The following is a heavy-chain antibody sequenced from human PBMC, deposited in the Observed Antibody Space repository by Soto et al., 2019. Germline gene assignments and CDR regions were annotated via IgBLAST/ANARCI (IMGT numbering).Heavy chain of an antibody. Sequence: SETLSLTCAVYGGSFSGYYWSWIRQPPGKGLEWIGEINHSGGTNYNPSLKSRVTISVDTSKNQFSLKLSSVTVAHTAVYYCARGGLWFGELGFDYWGQGTLVTVSS. D-gene: IGHD3-10*01. CDR2: INHSGGT. CDR1: GGSFSGYY. J-gene: IGHJ4*02. CDR3: ARGGLWFGELGFDY. V-gene: IGHV4-34*01.